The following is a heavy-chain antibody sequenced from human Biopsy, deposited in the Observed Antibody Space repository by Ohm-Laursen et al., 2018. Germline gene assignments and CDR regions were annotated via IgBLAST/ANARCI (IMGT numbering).Heavy chain of an antibody. V-gene: IGHV3-23*01. Sequence: GSLRLSCAASGFTFPSFTMSRVRQAPGKGLQWVSGISGSGGNAYYADSARGRFNISRGNPKNSLYLQMNSLRADDSAVYFCAREQPALSGGGSWFDSWGQGTLVIVSS. CDR1: GFTFPSFT. CDR2: ISGSGGNA. D-gene: IGHD6-19*01. CDR3: AREQPALSGGGSWFDS. J-gene: IGHJ5*01.